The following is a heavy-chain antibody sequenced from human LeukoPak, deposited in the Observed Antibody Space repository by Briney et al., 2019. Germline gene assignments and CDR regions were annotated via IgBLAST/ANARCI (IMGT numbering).Heavy chain of an antibody. D-gene: IGHD3-16*01. CDR1: GFTFSSYG. Sequence: TGRSLRLSCAASGFTFSSYGMHWVRQAPGKGLEWVAVIWYDGSNKYYADSVKGRFTISRDNSKNTLYLQMNSLRAEDTAVYYCARDYVVNYFDSWGQGTLVTVSS. V-gene: IGHV3-33*01. CDR3: ARDYVVNYFDS. CDR2: IWYDGSNK. J-gene: IGHJ4*02.